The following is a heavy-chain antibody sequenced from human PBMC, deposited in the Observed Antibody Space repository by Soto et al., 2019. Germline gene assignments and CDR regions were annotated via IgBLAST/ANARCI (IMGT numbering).Heavy chain of an antibody. CDR2: IYYSGST. Sequence: QLQLQESGPGLVKPSETLSLTCTVSGGSISSSSYYWGWIRQPPGKGLEWIGSIYYSGSTYYNPSLKSRVTISVDTSKNQFSLKLSSVTAADTAVYYCARQTYMTTSSWYFDLWGRGTLVTVSS. V-gene: IGHV4-39*01. D-gene: IGHD3-16*01. J-gene: IGHJ2*01. CDR1: GGSISSSSYY. CDR3: ARQTYMTTSSWYFDL.